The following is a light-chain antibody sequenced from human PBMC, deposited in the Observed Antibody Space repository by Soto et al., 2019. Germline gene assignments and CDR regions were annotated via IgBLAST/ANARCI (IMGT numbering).Light chain of an antibody. V-gene: IGKV3-20*01. CDR2: GAS. CDR3: QQYGSSGT. J-gene: IGKJ1*01. CDR1: QSVSSSD. Sequence: VLTQSPGTLSLSAGDSATLSCRASQSVSSSDLAWYQQKPGQAPRLLISGASRRATGIQDRFSASGSGTEFTLTISRLEPEDFAVYYCQQYGSSGTCGQGTKVDIK.